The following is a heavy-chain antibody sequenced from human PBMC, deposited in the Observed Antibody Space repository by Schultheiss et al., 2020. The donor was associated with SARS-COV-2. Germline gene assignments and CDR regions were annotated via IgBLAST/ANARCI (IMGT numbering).Heavy chain of an antibody. CDR1: GFTFSRYW. V-gene: IGHV3-7*03. D-gene: IGHD3-22*01. J-gene: IGHJ4*02. CDR3: VRDESYSESGGYYSAY. Sequence: GESLKISCVGSGFTFSRYWVGWVRQAPGKGLVYVGNINQDGSDEYYDDSLKGRFTLSRDNAKNSLYLQMNNLRVEDTAVYYCVRDESYSESGGYYSAYWGQGTLVTVSS. CDR2: INQDGSDE.